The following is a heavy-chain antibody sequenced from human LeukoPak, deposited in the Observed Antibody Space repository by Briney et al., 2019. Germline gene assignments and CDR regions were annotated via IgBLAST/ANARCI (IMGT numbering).Heavy chain of an antibody. D-gene: IGHD6-13*01. Sequence: PGGSLRLSCTASGFTLSHYWMSWVRQAPGKGLEWVSVIYSGGSTYYADSVKGRFTISRDNSKNTLYLQMNSLRAEDTAVYYCARAAAAYYWGQGTLVTVSS. CDR1: GFTLSHYW. J-gene: IGHJ4*02. CDR2: IYSGGST. CDR3: ARAAAAYY. V-gene: IGHV3-66*01.